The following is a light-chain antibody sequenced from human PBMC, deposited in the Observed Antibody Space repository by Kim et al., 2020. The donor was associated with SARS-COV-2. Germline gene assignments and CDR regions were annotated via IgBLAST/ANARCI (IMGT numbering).Light chain of an antibody. CDR1: QNINTF. J-gene: IGKJ2*01. CDR3: QQSYSTPLYT. Sequence: ASVVDRVTITCRASQNINTFFNWYQQKPGQDPKLLIYAASTLHNGVPSRFSGSGSGTAFTLTIASLQPEDIATYYCQQSYSTPLYTFGQGTKLEI. V-gene: IGKV1-39*01. CDR2: AAS.